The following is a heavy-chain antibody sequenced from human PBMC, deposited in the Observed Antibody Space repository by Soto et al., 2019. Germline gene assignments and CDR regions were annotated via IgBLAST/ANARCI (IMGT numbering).Heavy chain of an antibody. D-gene: IGHD3-16*01. CDR2: VKSKVNGETI. V-gene: IGHV3-15*07. CDR1: GFTFKGAW. J-gene: IGHJ4*02. CDR3: SADLPDGGAYAFVY. Sequence: EVQLPASGGGLVESGGSLRLSCAASGFTFKGAWMNWVRQGPGTGLEWVGRVKSKVNGETIHYAAPVQGRFTISRDDSRNAVYLQMNRLGTEDTAMYYCSADLPDGGAYAFVYWGQGALVTVSS.